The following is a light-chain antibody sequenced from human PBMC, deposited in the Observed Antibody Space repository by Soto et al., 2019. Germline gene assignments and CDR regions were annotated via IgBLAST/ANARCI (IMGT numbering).Light chain of an antibody. J-gene: IGLJ2*01. CDR1: SSNIGSDY. V-gene: IGLV1-51*02. Sequence: QSVLTQPPSVSAAPGQKVTISCSGSSSNIGSDYVSWYQQLPGTAPKLLIHENNKRPSGIPDRFSGSKSGTSATLGITGLQTGDEADYYCAAWDKSLSGGVFGGGTKLTVL. CDR2: ENN. CDR3: AAWDKSLSGGV.